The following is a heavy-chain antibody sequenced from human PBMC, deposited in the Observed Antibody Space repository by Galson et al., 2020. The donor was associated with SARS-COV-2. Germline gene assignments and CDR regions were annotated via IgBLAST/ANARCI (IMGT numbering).Heavy chain of an antibody. J-gene: IGHJ4*02. Sequence: GGSLRLSCTASGFTFDDYAMHWVRQAPGKGLEWVSLLSGDGGRTYYNDSVKGRFTISRDNSENSLYLQVNSLRTDDTALYFCAKDVWKNYYDSAGSYFDSWGQGTLVTVSS. CDR3: AKDVWKNYYDSAGSYFDS. V-gene: IGHV3-43*02. D-gene: IGHD3-22*01. CDR1: GFTFDDYA. CDR2: LSGDGGRT.